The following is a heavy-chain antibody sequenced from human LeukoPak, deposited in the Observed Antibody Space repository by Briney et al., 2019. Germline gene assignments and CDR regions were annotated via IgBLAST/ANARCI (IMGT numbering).Heavy chain of an antibody. Sequence: PSETLSLTCTVSGYSISSGYYWGWIRQPPGKGLEWIGSIYHSGSTYYNPSLKSRVTISVDTSKNQFSLKRSSVTAADTAVYYCAREISGWYDYWGQGTLVTVSS. CDR3: AREISGWYDY. V-gene: IGHV4-38-2*02. CDR2: IYHSGST. J-gene: IGHJ4*02. D-gene: IGHD6-19*01. CDR1: GYSISSGYY.